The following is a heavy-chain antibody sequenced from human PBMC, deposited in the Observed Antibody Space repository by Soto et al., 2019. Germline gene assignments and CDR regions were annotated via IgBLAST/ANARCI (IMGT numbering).Heavy chain of an antibody. J-gene: IGHJ6*02. CDR2: IYPGDSDT. Sequence: GESLKISCKGSGYSFTSYWIGRVRQMPGKGLECMGIIYPGDSDTRYSPSFQGQVTISADKSISTAYLQWSSLKASDTAMYYCARTAAAGKYYYGIDVWGQGTTVTVSS. CDR3: ARTAAAGKYYYGIDV. CDR1: GYSFTSYW. D-gene: IGHD6-13*01. V-gene: IGHV5-51*01.